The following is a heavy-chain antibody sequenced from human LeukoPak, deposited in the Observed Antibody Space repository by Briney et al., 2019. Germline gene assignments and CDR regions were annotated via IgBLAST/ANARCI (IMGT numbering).Heavy chain of an antibody. CDR2: IYYSGST. D-gene: IGHD3-22*01. Sequence: SETLSLTCTVSGGSISSSSYYWGWIRQPPGKGLEWIGSIYYSGSTYYNPSLKSRVTISVDTSKNQFSLKLSSVTAADTAVYYCARGSGTYYYDSSGYPFDYWGQGTLVTVSS. CDR3: ARGSGTYYYDSSGYPFDY. V-gene: IGHV4-39*01. CDR1: GGSISSSSYY. J-gene: IGHJ4*02.